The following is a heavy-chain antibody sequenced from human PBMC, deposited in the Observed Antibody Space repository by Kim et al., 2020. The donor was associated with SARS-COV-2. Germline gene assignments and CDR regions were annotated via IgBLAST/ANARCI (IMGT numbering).Heavy chain of an antibody. Sequence: ASVKVSCKASGYTFTDYYIHWFRQAPGQGLKWMGRVNPNRGGTEFAQMFRGRLTMTSHTSNSTAYMELSSLGYDDTAIYYCARGETGRIFDPWGQGTLVTVSS. D-gene: IGHD1-26*01. V-gene: IGHV1-2*02. J-gene: IGHJ5*01. CDR1: GYTFTDYY. CDR3: ARGETGRIFDP. CDR2: VNPNRGGT.